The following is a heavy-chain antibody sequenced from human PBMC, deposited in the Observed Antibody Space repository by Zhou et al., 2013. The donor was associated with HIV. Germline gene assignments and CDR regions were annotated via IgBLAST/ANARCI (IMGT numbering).Heavy chain of an antibody. Sequence: QVQLVQSGAEVKKPGSSVKVSCKASGGTFSSYAISWVRQAPGQGLEWMGRIIPILGIANYAQKFQGRVTITADKSTSTAYMELSSLRSEDTAVYYCARDRVEYSGYAYYWGQGTLVTVSS. CDR2: IIPILGIA. J-gene: IGHJ4*02. V-gene: IGHV1-69*04. CDR1: GGTFSSYA. D-gene: IGHD5-12*01. CDR3: ARDRVEYSGYAYY.